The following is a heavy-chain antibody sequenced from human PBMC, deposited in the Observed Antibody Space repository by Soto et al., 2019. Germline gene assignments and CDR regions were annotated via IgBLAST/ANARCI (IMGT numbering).Heavy chain of an antibody. D-gene: IGHD3-16*02. Sequence: QVQLVQSGAEVKKPGASVKVYCKASGYTFTSYGISWVRQAPGQGLEWMGWISAYNGNTNYAQKLQGRVTMTTDTSTSTAYMELRSLRSDDTAVYYCARDQGYDYIWGSYRYRSAFDYWGQGTLVTVSS. CDR1: GYTFTSYG. V-gene: IGHV1-18*01. J-gene: IGHJ4*02. CDR2: ISAYNGNT. CDR3: ARDQGYDYIWGSYRYRSAFDY.